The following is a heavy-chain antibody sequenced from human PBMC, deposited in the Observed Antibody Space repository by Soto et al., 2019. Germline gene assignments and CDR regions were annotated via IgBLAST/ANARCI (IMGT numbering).Heavy chain of an antibody. CDR1: GFSFSNYG. J-gene: IGHJ4*02. D-gene: IGHD3-22*01. CDR3: ARAVYYDSSGFDY. CDR2: VWSDGSLK. Sequence: QENLVESGGGVVQPGRSLRLSCAASGFSFSNYGLHWVRQAPGKGLEWVAVVWSDGSLKYYAESVKGRFTISRDNSQKTVYLQMNSLRAEDTAVYYCARAVYYDSSGFDYWGQGTLVTVSS. V-gene: IGHV3-33*01.